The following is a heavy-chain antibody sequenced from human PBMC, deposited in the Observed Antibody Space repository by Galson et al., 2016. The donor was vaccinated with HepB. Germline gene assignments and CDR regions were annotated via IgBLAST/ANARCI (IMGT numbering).Heavy chain of an antibody. J-gene: IGHJ4*02. D-gene: IGHD3-22*01. CDR3: ARHLSWLLHSACDS. CDR1: GGSISSSTYY. Sequence: SETLSLTCTVSGGSISSSTYYWGWIRQPPGKGLEWIGSIYSSGSTYYNPSLKSRVTISVDTSKNQFSLKLSSVTAADTAVYYCARHLSWLLHSACDSWGQGTLVTVSS. V-gene: IGHV4-39*01. CDR2: IYSSGST.